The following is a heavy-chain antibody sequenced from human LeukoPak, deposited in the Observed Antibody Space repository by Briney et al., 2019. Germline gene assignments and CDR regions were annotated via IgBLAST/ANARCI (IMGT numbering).Heavy chain of an antibody. CDR2: INTNTGNP. J-gene: IGHJ6*02. V-gene: IGHV7-4-1*02. D-gene: IGHD1-14*01. CDR1: GYTFTSYA. CDR3: AREGREPRDYYYYYGMDV. Sequence: ASVKVSCKASGYTFTSYAMNWVRQAPGQGLEWMGWINTNTGNPTYAQGFTGRFVFSLDTSVSTAYLQISSLKAEDTAVYYCAREGREPRDYYYYYGMDVWGQGTTVTVSS.